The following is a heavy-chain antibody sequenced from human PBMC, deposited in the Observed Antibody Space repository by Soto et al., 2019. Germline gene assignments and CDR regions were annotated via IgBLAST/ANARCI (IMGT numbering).Heavy chain of an antibody. Sequence: PGGSLRLSCVASGFTFSSYGMHWVRQAPGKGLEWVAVISYDGSNKYYADSVKGRFTISRDNSKNTLYLQMNSLRAEDTAVYYCAKGVEMVWGQGTLVTVSS. CDR1: GFTFSSYG. V-gene: IGHV3-30*18. D-gene: IGHD2-8*01. CDR2: ISYDGSNK. J-gene: IGHJ4*02. CDR3: AKGVEMV.